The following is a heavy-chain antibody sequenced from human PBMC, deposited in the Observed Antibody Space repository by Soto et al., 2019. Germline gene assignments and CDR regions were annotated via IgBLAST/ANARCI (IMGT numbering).Heavy chain of an antibody. D-gene: IGHD4-4*01. CDR1: VFTVSSNY. Sequence: PGGSLRLSCAASVFTVSSNYMSWVRQAPGKGLEWVSVIYSGGSTYYADSVKGRFTISRDNSKNTLYLQMNSLRAEDTAVYYCARVTTDYYYYMDVWGKGTTVTVSS. CDR3: ARVTTDYYYYMDV. V-gene: IGHV3-66*01. CDR2: IYSGGST. J-gene: IGHJ6*03.